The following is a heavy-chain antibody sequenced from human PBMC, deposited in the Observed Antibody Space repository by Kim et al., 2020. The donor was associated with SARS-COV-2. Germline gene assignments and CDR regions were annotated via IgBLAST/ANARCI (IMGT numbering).Heavy chain of an antibody. CDR3: ARVPLGEFHFDY. J-gene: IGHJ4*02. CDR1: GLTFSTYD. V-gene: IGHV3-33*01. Sequence: GGSLRLSCAASGLTFSTYDMHWVRQAPGKGLEWVAVVWHDGNNKDYADFVKGRFTISRDNSKNKLYLQMNSLRADDTAVYYCARVPLGEFHFDYWGQGTLVTVSS. D-gene: IGHD3-10*01. CDR2: VWHDGNNK.